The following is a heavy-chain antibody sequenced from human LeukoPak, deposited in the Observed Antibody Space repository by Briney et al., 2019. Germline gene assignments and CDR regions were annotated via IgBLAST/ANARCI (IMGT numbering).Heavy chain of an antibody. V-gene: IGHV4-59*08. CDR2: IYYSGST. D-gene: IGHD1-26*01. J-gene: IGHJ4*02. CDR3: ARHVSSPTVGATIVDY. CDR1: GGSISSYY. Sequence: SETLSLTCTVSGGSISSYYWSWIRQPPGKGLEWIGYIYYSGSTNYNPSLKSRVTISVDTSKNQFSLKLSSVTAADTAVYYCARHVSSPTVGATIVDYWGQGTLVTVSS.